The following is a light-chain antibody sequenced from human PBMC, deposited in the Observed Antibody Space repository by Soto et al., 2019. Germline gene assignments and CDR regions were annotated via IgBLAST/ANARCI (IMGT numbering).Light chain of an antibody. CDR2: GAS. J-gene: IGKJ1*01. V-gene: IGKV3-20*01. CDR1: QSVSSSY. CDR3: QQYGSSPWT. Sequence: EIVLTQSPATLSVSPGERATVSCRASQSVSSSYLAWYQQKPGQAPRLLIYGASCRATGIPDRFSGSGSGTDFTLTISRLEPEDFAVYYCQQYGSSPWTFGQGTKVDIK.